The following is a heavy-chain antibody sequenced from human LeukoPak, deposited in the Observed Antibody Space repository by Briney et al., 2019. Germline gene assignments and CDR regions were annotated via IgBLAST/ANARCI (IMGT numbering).Heavy chain of an antibody. V-gene: IGHV3-7*03. CDR2: IKQDGSEK. D-gene: IGHD3-16*01. CDR3: ARDGFGTGSN. Sequence: GGSLRLSCAASGLTFSNYWMDWVRQAPGKGLEWEANIKQDGSEKNYVDSVKGRFIISRDNAKNSLYLQMDTLRADDTAVYYCARDGFGTGSNWGQGTLVTVSS. J-gene: IGHJ4*02. CDR1: GLTFSNYW.